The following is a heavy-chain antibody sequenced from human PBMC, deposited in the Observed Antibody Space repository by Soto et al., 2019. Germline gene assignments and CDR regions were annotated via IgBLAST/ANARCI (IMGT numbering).Heavy chain of an antibody. CDR3: AAELGFGKLSVV. V-gene: IGHV1-69*05. J-gene: IGHJ6*02. D-gene: IGHD3-10*01. CDR2: IIPLFGTT. Sequence: SVKVSCKASGDTFKNCVISWVRQAPGQGLEWMGGIIPLFGTTDFAQRFQGRLTITTDESTTTAYMELSRLRSEDTATYYCAAELGFGKLSVVWGQGTTVTVSS. CDR1: GDTFKNCV.